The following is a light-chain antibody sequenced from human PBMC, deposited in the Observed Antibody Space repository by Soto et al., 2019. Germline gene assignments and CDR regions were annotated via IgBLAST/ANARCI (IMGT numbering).Light chain of an antibody. V-gene: IGKV1-9*01. Sequence: IQVTQSPSFLSASVGDRVTITCRTSQGVTNSFAWYQQKSGKAPRLLIYSISSLKSGVPSRFSGSGSGTEFTLTISSLQPEDFATYYCQQLYNYPHTFGLGTQLEI. CDR2: SIS. CDR1: QGVTNS. CDR3: QQLYNYPHT. J-gene: IGKJ2*01.